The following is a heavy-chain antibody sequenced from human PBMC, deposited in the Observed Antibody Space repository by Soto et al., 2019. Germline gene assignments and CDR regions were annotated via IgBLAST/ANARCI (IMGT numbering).Heavy chain of an antibody. CDR2: IWYDGSNK. CDR3: ARDRGGYYYYYYGMDV. Sequence: QVQLVESGGGVVQPGRSLRLSCAASGFTFSSYGMHWVRQAPGKGLEWVAVIWYDGSNKYYADSVKGRFTISRDNSKNTLYLQMNSLRAEVTAVYYCARDRGGYYYYYYGMDVWGQGTTVTVSS. V-gene: IGHV3-33*01. J-gene: IGHJ6*02. CDR1: GFTFSSYG.